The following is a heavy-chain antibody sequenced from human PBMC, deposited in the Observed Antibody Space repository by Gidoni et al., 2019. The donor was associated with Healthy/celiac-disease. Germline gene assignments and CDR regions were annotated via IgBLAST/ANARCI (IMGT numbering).Heavy chain of an antibody. Sequence: QVQLVESGGGVVQPGRSLRLSCAASGFTFSSYGMHWVRQAPGKGLEWVAVIWYDGSNKYYADSVKGRFTISRDNSKNTLYLQMNSLRAEDTAVYYCARDDSRVTYGMDVWGQGTTVTVSS. CDR3: ARDDSRVTYGMDV. J-gene: IGHJ6*02. D-gene: IGHD2-15*01. V-gene: IGHV3-33*01. CDR1: GFTFSSYG. CDR2: IWYDGSNK.